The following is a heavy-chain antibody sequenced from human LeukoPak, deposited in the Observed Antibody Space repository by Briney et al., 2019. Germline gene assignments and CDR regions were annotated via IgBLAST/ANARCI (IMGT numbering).Heavy chain of an antibody. J-gene: IGHJ4*02. V-gene: IGHV4-4*07. Sequence: PSETLSLTCTVSGGSISSYYWSWIRQPAGKGLEWIGRIYTSGSTNYNPSLKSRVTMSVDTSKNQFSLKLSSVTAADTAVYYCARVVTIFGVAQEPFDYWGQGTLVTVSS. CDR1: GGSISSYY. CDR3: ARVVTIFGVAQEPFDY. CDR2: IYTSGST. D-gene: IGHD3-3*01.